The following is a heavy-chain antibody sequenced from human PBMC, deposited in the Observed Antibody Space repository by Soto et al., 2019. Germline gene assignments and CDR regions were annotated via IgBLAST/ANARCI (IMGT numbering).Heavy chain of an antibody. J-gene: IGHJ6*02. D-gene: IGHD6-13*01. V-gene: IGHV1-2*04. Sequence: ASVKVSCKASGYTFTGYYMHWVRQAPGQGLEWMGWINPNSGGTNYAQKFQGWVTMTRDTSISTAYMELSRLRSDDTAVYYCAREQQLGSYYYYYGMDGWGQGTTVTVSS. CDR3: AREQQLGSYYYYYGMDG. CDR2: INPNSGGT. CDR1: GYTFTGYY.